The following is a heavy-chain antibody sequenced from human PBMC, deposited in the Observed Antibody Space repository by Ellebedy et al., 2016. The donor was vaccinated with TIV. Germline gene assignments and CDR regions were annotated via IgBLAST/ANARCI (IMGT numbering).Heavy chain of an antibody. D-gene: IGHD3-10*01. CDR1: GFTFSQYY. V-gene: IGHV3-11*01. Sequence: PGGSLRLSCTASGFTFSQYYMTWIRQAPGKGLECISYLRGGCSTVYDADSVKCRFTMSRDNPKNSVFLQMNSLRADDTAVCFCARVQRRITMLRGVFYMDVWGKGTTVTVSS. CDR3: ARVQRRITMLRGVFYMDV. CDR2: LRGGCSTV. J-gene: IGHJ6*03.